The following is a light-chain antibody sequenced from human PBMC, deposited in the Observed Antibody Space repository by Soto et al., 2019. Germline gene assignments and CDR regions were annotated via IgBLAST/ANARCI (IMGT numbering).Light chain of an antibody. CDR2: DNN. CDR1: SSNIGSTY. CDR3: AAWDRSLSILV. Sequence: QLVLPQPPSVSAAPGQMVTISCSGSSSNIGSTYVSWYQHLPGTAPKLLIYDNNKRPSGISDRFSGSKSGTSATLGITGLQTGDEADYYCAAWDRSLSILVLGGGTKLTVL. J-gene: IGLJ2*01. V-gene: IGLV1-51*01.